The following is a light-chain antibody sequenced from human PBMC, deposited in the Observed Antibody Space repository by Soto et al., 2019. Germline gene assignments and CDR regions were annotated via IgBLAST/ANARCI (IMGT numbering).Light chain of an antibody. J-gene: IGLJ1*01. V-gene: IGLV2-14*01. CDR2: EVS. CDR3: SSYITSTPYV. Sequence: QSLRAQPASVSGSPGQSITISCTGTSSDVGGYNYVSWYQQHPGRAPKLPIYEVSNRPSGVSNRFSGSKSGNTASLTISGLQAEDAADYYCSSYITSTPYVFGTGTKVTVL. CDR1: SSDVGGYNY.